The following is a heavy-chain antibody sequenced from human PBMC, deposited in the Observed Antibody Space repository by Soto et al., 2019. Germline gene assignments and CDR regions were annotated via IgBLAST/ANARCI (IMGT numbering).Heavy chain of an antibody. V-gene: IGHV4-59*01. CDR2: IYYSGST. D-gene: IGHD3-10*01. CDR1: GGSISSYY. CDR3: ERDRRVPGHLDY. Sequence: PSETLSLTCTVSGGSISSYYWSWIRQPPGKGLEWIGYIYYSGSTNYNPSLKSRVTISVDTSKNQFSLKLSSVTAAETPVYHCERDRRVPGHLDYWGQGTLVTVSS. J-gene: IGHJ4*02.